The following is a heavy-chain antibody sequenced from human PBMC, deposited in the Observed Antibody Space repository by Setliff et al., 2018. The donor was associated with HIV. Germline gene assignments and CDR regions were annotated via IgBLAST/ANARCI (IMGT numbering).Heavy chain of an antibody. CDR2: IYYSGTT. V-gene: IGHV4-31*02. D-gene: IGHD3-22*01. CDR1: RDDYY. CDR3: ARGGKYYYDSSGFYPFDY. J-gene: IGHJ4*02. Sequence: RDDYYXXXSXXXXGKGREWIGYIYYSGTTFYNPXXXSRLTISPDRSKNLFSLNLSSVTAADTAVYYCARGGKYYYDSSGFYPFDYWGQGILVTVSS.